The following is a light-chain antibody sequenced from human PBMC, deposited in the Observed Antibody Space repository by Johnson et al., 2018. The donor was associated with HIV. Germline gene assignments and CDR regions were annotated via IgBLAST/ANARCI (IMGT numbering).Light chain of an antibody. CDR3: GTWDSSLSAGV. V-gene: IGLV1-51*01. CDR2: DNN. CDR1: SSNIGNNY. J-gene: IGLJ1*01. Sequence: QSVLTQPPSVSAAPGQMVTISCSGSSSNIGNNYVSWYRHFPETAPKVLIYDNNKRPSGIPDRFSGSKSGTSATLGITGLQTGDEADYYCGTWDSSLSAGVFGTGTKVTVL.